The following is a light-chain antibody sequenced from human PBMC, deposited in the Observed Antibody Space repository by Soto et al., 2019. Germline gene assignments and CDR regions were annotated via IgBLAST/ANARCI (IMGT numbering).Light chain of an antibody. Sequence: EIVLTQSPGTLSLSPGERATLSCRASQSVSSSYLAWYQQKPGQAPRLRIYGAASRATGIPDRFSGSGYGTDFTLTISSLEPEDFAVYYCQQYGSSLLTFGQGTKVDI. V-gene: IGKV3-20*01. CDR3: QQYGSSLLT. CDR1: QSVSSSY. J-gene: IGKJ1*01. CDR2: GAA.